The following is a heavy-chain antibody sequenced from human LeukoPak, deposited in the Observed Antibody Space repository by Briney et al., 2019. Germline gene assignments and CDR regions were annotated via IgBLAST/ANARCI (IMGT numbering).Heavy chain of an antibody. CDR3: ASHYGSGSNGPDY. D-gene: IGHD3-10*01. CDR1: GFAFSSYG. CDR2: IRYDGSNK. V-gene: IGHV3-30*02. J-gene: IGHJ4*02. Sequence: GGSLRLSCAASGFAFSSYGMHWVRQAPGKGLEWVAFIRYDGSNKYYADSVKGRFTISRDNSKNTLYLQMNSLRAEDTAVYYCASHYGSGSNGPDYWGQGTLVTVSS.